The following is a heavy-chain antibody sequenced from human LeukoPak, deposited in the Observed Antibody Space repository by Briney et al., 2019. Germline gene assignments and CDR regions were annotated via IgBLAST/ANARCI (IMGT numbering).Heavy chain of an antibody. D-gene: IGHD3-3*01. CDR3: ARVVYDFWSAYDY. Sequence: GGSLRLSCAVSGFIFSSYAMNWVSQAPGKGLEWVSAISGSGGSTYYADSVKGRFTISRDNSKNTLYLQMNSLRAEDTALYYCARVVYDFWSAYDYWGQGTLVTVSS. CDR1: GFIFSSYA. J-gene: IGHJ4*02. V-gene: IGHV3-23*01. CDR2: ISGSGGST.